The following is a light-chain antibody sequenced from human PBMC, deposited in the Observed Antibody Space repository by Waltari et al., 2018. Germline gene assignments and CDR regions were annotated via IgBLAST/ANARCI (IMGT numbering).Light chain of an antibody. CDR3: CSYAYTYWV. Sequence: QSALTQPRSVSGSPGQSVTISCTGTSSDVGGYNYVSWYQQHPGKAPKLVIYAVSQRPSGVPDRFSGSKSGNTASLTISGLQAEDEADYYCCSYAYTYWVFGGGTKLTVL. CDR2: AVS. J-gene: IGLJ3*02. CDR1: SSDVGGYNY. V-gene: IGLV2-11*01.